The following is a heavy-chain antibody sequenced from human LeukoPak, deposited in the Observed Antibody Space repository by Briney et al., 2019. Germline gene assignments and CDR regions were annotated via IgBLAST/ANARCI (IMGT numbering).Heavy chain of an antibody. CDR1: GFTFRANN. CDR2: ITPRGATT. D-gene: IGHD6-25*01. J-gene: IGHJ6*03. Sequence: GGSLRLSCATPGFTFRANNINWVRQAPGKGLEWVSEITPRGATTYYADSVKGRFTISRDSSQSTLYLQMNSLRAGDTAVYYCARAKAAGDNRGGYYYFYMDVWGKGTTVTVSS. V-gene: IGHV3-23*01. CDR3: ARAKAAGDNRGGYYYFYMDV.